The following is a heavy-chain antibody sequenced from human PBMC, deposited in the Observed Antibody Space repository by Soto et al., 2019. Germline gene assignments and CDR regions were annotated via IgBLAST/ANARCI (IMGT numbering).Heavy chain of an antibody. D-gene: IGHD4-17*01. Sequence: QVLLVQSGAEVKKPGASVKVSCKTSGYSFTTYEISWVRQAPGQGLEWMGWISGHTGKTNYAQKFQDRVTMTTDTSARTVYMELRSLRSDDTAVYYCARDDPTVDAFDFWGQGTMVAVSS. CDR1: GYSFTTYE. CDR3: ARDDPTVDAFDF. V-gene: IGHV1-18*01. J-gene: IGHJ3*01. CDR2: ISGHTGKT.